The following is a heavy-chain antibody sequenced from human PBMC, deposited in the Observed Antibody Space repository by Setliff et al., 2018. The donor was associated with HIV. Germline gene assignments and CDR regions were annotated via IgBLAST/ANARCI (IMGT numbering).Heavy chain of an antibody. CDR1: GVSISSGGYY. D-gene: IGHD3-10*01. Sequence: SSETLSLTCTVSGVSISSGGYYWNWIRQHPGKGLEWIGYISSRGSTYYNPSLKSRITLSIDTSKNQFSLKLSSVTAADTAVYYCARDRYAGEIDYWGQGTLVTVSS. CDR2: ISSRGST. J-gene: IGHJ4*02. V-gene: IGHV4-31*03. CDR3: ARDRYAGEIDY.